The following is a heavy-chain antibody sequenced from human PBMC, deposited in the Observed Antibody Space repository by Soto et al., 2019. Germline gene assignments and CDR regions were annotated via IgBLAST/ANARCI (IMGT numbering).Heavy chain of an antibody. J-gene: IGHJ4*02. CDR1: VGTFSSYT. D-gene: IGHD2-2*02. Sequence: QVQLVQSGAEVKKPGSSVKVSCKASVGTFSSYTISWVRQAPGQGLEWMGRSIAILGIANYEQKFQGRVTITADKCTSTAYMELSSLRSEDTAVYYCAMEDCSSTSCYRDYWGQGTLVTVAS. V-gene: IGHV1-69*02. CDR3: AMEDCSSTSCYRDY. CDR2: SIAILGIA.